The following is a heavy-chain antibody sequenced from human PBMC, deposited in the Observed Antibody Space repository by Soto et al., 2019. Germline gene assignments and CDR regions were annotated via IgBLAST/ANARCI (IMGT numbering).Heavy chain of an antibody. V-gene: IGHV3-9*01. CDR2: ISWNSGTI. CDR1: GFTFDDYA. Sequence: EVQLVESGGNLVQPGRSLRLSCAASGFTFDDYAMHWVRQPPGKGLEYVSGISWNSGTIAYADSVKGRFTISRDNAKNSLHLQMNSLRPEDTALYYCAKAYTVTPTPYGMDVWGQGTTVTVSS. D-gene: IGHD4-17*01. CDR3: AKAYTVTPTPYGMDV. J-gene: IGHJ6*02.